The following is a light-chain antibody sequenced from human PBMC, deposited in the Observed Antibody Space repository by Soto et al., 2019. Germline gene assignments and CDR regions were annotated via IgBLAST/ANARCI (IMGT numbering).Light chain of an antibody. CDR3: QFYNSYSWT. V-gene: IGKV3-20*01. Sequence: EIVLTQSPGTLSLSPGERATLSCRASQSVSSSYLAWYQQKPGQAPRLLIYGASSRATGIPDRFSGSGSGTDFTLTISRLEPEDFATYYCQFYNSYSWTFGQGTKVEI. CDR2: GAS. J-gene: IGKJ1*01. CDR1: QSVSSSY.